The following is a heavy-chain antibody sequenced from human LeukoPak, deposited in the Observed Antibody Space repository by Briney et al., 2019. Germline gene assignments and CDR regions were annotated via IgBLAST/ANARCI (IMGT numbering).Heavy chain of an antibody. V-gene: IGHV3-11*04. D-gene: IGHD6-19*01. J-gene: IGHJ4*02. CDR1: GFTFSDYY. Sequence: GGSLRLSRAASGFTFSDYYMTWIRQAPGKGLEWVSYISGSGSSKYYADSVKGRFTISRDNAKNSVYLQMNSLRVEDTAVYYCASSQSSVAGIVGCWGQGTLVTVSS. CDR3: ASSQSSVAGIVGC. CDR2: ISGSGSSK.